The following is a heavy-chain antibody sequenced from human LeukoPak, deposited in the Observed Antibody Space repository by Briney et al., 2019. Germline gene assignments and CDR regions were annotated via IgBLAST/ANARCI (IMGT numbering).Heavy chain of an antibody. CDR2: ISSSSISI. D-gene: IGHD1-1*01. J-gene: IGHJ4*02. V-gene: IGHV3-48*01. CDR1: GFTFSSYG. CDR3: ARGLNRYEAD. Sequence: GGSLRLSCAASGFTFSSYGINWVRQAPGEGLEWVSYISSSSISIYYADSVKGRFTISRDNAKNSLYLQMNSLRVEDTAVYYCARGLNRYEADWGQGTLVTVSS.